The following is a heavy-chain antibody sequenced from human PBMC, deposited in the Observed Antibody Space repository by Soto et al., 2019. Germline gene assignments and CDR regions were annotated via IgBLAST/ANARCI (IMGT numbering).Heavy chain of an antibody. Sequence: QITLKESGPTLVKPTQTLTLTCTFSGFSLTTSGVSVGWIRHPPGKALEWLASIYWNDAKRYSPSLKSRLTLTKDNSKKQVVLTMTNMDPVDTATYYCAYRVGSRGSFDYWGQGTLVTVAS. J-gene: IGHJ4*02. D-gene: IGHD6-25*01. CDR2: IYWNDAK. CDR1: GFSLTTSGVS. CDR3: AYRVGSRGSFDY. V-gene: IGHV2-5*01.